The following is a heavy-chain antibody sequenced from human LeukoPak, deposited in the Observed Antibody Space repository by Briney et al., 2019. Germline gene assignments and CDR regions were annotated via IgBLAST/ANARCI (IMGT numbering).Heavy chain of an antibody. V-gene: IGHV1-8*02. D-gene: IGHD1-7*01. CDR3: LRGYFNWNYAGVGEYYYMDV. CDR2: VSPNSGKT. J-gene: IGHJ6*03. CDR1: GYTFTTCD. Sequence: ASVKVSCKGSGYTFTTCDMHWVRQASGQGLEWMGLVSPNSGKTAYAQKFQDRLTMTRDTSISTGFMELISLRSEDRAVYYCLRGYFNWNYAGVGEYYYMDVGGKGTTVTVSS.